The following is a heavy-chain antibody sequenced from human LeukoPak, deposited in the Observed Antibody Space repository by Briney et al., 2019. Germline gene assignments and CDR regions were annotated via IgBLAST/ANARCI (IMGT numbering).Heavy chain of an antibody. CDR2: FDPEDGET. CDR3: ATDLFDILTGYPAFDY. V-gene: IGHV1-24*01. D-gene: IGHD3-9*01. J-gene: IGHJ4*02. Sequence: GASVKVSCKVSGYTLTELSMHWVRQAPGKGLEWMGGFDPEDGETIYAQKFRGRVTMTEDTSTDTAYMELSSLRSEDTAVYYCATDLFDILTGYPAFDYWGQGTLVTVSS. CDR1: GYTLTELS.